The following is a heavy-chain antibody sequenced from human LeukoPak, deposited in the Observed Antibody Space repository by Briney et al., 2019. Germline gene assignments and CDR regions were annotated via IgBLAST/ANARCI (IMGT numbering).Heavy chain of an antibody. Sequence: SETLSLTCTVSGGSISSYYWSWIRQPPGKGLEWIGYIYYSGGTNYNPSLKSRVTISVDTSKNQFSLKLSSVTAADTAVYYCARDNRRQREQWLTTSYGMDVWGQGTTVTVSS. CDR2: IYYSGGT. D-gene: IGHD6-19*01. CDR3: ARDNRRQREQWLTTSYGMDV. V-gene: IGHV4-59*01. CDR1: GGSISSYY. J-gene: IGHJ6*02.